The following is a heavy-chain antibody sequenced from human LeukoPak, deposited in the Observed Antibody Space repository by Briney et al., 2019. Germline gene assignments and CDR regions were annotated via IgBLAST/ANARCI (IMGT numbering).Heavy chain of an antibody. D-gene: IGHD1-14*01. J-gene: IGHJ4*02. Sequence: GGSLRLSCAASGFTFSSYAMSWVRQAPGKGLEWVSAITSSGGTTYYADSVKGRFIISRDDSKNTLSLQMNDLRVEDTAVYYCARERPDSRNLDSWGRGALVTVSS. V-gene: IGHV3-23*01. CDR3: ARERPDSRNLDS. CDR2: ITSSGGTT. CDR1: GFTFSSYA.